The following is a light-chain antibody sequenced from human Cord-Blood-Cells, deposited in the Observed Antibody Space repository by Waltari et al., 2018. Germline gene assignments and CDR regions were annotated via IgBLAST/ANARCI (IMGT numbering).Light chain of an antibody. Sequence: QSALTQPASVSGSPGQSITISCTGTSSDVGGYNYVSWYQQQPGKAPKLMIYDVSNRPSGVSNLFSGSKSGNTASLTISGLQAEDEADYYCSSYTSSSTLWVFGGGTKLTVL. J-gene: IGLJ3*02. CDR2: DVS. CDR1: SSDVGGYNY. V-gene: IGLV2-14*03. CDR3: SSYTSSSTLWV.